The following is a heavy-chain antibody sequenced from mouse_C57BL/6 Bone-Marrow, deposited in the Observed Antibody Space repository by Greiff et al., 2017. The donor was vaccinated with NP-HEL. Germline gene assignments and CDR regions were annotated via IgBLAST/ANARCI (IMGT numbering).Heavy chain of an antibody. CDR2: INPSNGGT. CDR1: GYTFTSYW. J-gene: IGHJ2*01. CDR3: ARLQLRLQYYFDY. D-gene: IGHD3-2*02. Sequence: QVQLQQPGTELVKPGASVKLSCKASGYTFTSYWMHWVKQRPGQGLEWIGNINPSNGGTTYNEQFKSKATLTVDKSSSTAYMQLSSLTSEDSAVYYGARLQLRLQYYFDYWGQGTTLTVSS. V-gene: IGHV1-53*01.